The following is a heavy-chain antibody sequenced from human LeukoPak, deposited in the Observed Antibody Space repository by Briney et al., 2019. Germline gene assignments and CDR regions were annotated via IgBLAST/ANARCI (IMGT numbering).Heavy chain of an antibody. CDR1: GYTLTELS. J-gene: IGHJ4*02. Sequence: GASVKVSCKVSGYTLTELSMHWVRQAPGQGLEWMGWISAYNGNTNYAQKLQGRVTMTTDTSTSTAYMELRSLRSDDTAVYYCARDQRGKGVFDYWGQGTLVTVSS. CDR2: ISAYNGNT. D-gene: IGHD3-16*01. V-gene: IGHV1-18*01. CDR3: ARDQRGKGVFDY.